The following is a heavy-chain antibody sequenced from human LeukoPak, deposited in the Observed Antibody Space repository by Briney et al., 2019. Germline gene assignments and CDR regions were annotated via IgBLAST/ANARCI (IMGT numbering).Heavy chain of an antibody. J-gene: IGHJ6*03. CDR2: IIPIFGTA. CDR3: TRHKVHMIRGLILGPGSMDV. D-gene: IGHD3-10*01. V-gene: IGHV1-69*05. Sequence: SVKVSCKASGGTFSSYAISWVRQAPGQGLEWMGGIIPIFGTANYAQKFQGRVTITTDESTSTAYMELSSLRSEDTAVYYCTRHKVHMIRGLILGPGSMDVWGKGTTVTVSS. CDR1: GGTFSSYA.